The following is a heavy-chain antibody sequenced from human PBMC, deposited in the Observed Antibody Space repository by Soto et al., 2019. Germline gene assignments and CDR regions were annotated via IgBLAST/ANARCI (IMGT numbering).Heavy chain of an antibody. CDR3: AGEYYYGSGCWY. V-gene: IGHV1-18*01. CDR1: GYTFTSYA. CDR2: ISAYNGNT. Sequence: GASVKVSCKASGYTFTSYAMHWVRQAPGQRLEWMGWISAYNGNTNYAQKLQGRVTMTTDTSTSTAYMELRSLRSEDTAVYYCAGEYYYGSGCWYWGQGTRVTVSS. J-gene: IGHJ4*02. D-gene: IGHD3-10*01.